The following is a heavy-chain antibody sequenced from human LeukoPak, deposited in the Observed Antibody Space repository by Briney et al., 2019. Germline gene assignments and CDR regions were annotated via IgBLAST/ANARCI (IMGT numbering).Heavy chain of an antibody. CDR1: GFTFSSYG. J-gene: IGHJ6*02. CDR2: IWYDGSNK. Sequence: GGSLRLSCAASGFTFSSYGMHWVRQAPGKGLEWVAVIWYDGSNKYYADSVKGRFTISRDNSKDTLYLQMNSLRAEDTAVYYCARQGDGSQNYYHYVMDVWGQGTTVTVSS. CDR3: ARQGDGSQNYYHYVMDV. D-gene: IGHD2-15*01. V-gene: IGHV3-33*01.